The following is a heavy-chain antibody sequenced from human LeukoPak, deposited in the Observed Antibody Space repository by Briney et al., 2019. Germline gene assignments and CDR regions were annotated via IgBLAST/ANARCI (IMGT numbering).Heavy chain of an antibody. CDR1: GGSFSGYY. Sequence: SETLSLTCAVYGGSFSGYYWSWIRQPPGKGLEWIGEINHSGSNNYNPSHKSRVTISVDTSKNQFSLKLSSVTAADTAVYYCANFWSSIAAAGLPRIGYFQHWGQGTLVTVSS. CDR2: INHSGSN. CDR3: ANFWSSIAAAGLPRIGYFQH. V-gene: IGHV4-34*01. J-gene: IGHJ1*01. D-gene: IGHD6-13*01.